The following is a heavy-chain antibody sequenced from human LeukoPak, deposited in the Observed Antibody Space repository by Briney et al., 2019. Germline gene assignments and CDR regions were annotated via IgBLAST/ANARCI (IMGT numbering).Heavy chain of an antibody. D-gene: IGHD2-8*02. J-gene: IGHJ4*02. CDR1: GFTFSTFA. CDR3: ATYRQVLLPFES. CDR2: IFPSGGEI. Sequence: GGSLRLSCAASGFTFSTFAMIWVRQPPGKGLEWVSSIFPSGGEIHYADSVRGRFTISRDNSRSTLSLQMNSLRAEDTAIYYCATYRQVLLPFESWGQGTLVTVSS. V-gene: IGHV3-23*01.